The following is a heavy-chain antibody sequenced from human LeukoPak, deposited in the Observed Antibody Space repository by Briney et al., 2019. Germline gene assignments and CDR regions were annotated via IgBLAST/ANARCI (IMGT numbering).Heavy chain of an antibody. J-gene: IGHJ5*02. Sequence: GGSLRLSCAASGFTFSSYGMNWVRQAPGKGLEWVSGINYSGGNTYYADSVKGRFAISRDNSENTLYLQMNTLRAADTAVYYCAKPGQATLFPTWFDLWGQGTLVTVAS. CDR1: GFTFSSYG. V-gene: IGHV3-23*01. CDR2: INYSGGNT. CDR3: AKPGQATLFPTWFDL. D-gene: IGHD2/OR15-2a*01.